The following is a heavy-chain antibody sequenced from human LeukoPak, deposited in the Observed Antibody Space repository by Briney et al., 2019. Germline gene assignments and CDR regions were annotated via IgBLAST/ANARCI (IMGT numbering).Heavy chain of an antibody. CDR1: GGSLSTHH. Sequence: SETLSLTCVVSGGSLSTHHWSWIRQSPGRGLEWIGYISDSGSTNYNPSLKSRVTISVDTSKNQFSLMLSSVTAADTAVYYCARGYDSSAYYPFNYWGQGTLVTVSA. D-gene: IGHD3-22*01. J-gene: IGHJ4*02. V-gene: IGHV4-59*11. CDR2: ISDSGST. CDR3: ARGYDSSAYYPFNY.